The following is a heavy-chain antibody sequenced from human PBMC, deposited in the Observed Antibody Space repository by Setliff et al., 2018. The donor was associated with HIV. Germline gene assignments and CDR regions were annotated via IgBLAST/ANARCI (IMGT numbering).Heavy chain of an antibody. CDR2: ISSSSSFI. CDR3: AKDYSSGWFDY. V-gene: IGHV3-21*01. J-gene: IGHJ4*02. Sequence: GGSLRLSCAASGFTLSTYTMNWVRQAPGKGLEWLSSISSSSSFIYYADSVKGRFTISREDAKNSLFLQMNSLRAEDTAVYYCAKDYSSGWFDYWGQGTLVTVSS. D-gene: IGHD6-19*01. CDR1: GFTLSTYT.